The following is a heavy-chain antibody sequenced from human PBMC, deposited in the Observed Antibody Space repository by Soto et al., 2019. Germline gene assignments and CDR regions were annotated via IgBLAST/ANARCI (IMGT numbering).Heavy chain of an antibody. J-gene: IGHJ5*02. CDR3: ARVLCSSTTCYFPAGVDP. Sequence: PSETLSLTCTVSGGSISSGANYWSWVRQGPGKGLEWIGNIYYSGSAYYNPSLKSRLTMSVDTSKNSFSLKLTSVTAADTAVYYCARVLCSSTTCYFPAGVDPWGQGTLVTV. CDR2: IYYSGSA. D-gene: IGHD2-2*01. V-gene: IGHV4-31*03. CDR1: GGSISSGANY.